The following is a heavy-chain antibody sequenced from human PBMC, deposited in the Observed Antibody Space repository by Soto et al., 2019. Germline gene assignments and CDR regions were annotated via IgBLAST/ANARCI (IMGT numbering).Heavy chain of an antibody. CDR3: ARGGNSGYYYE. V-gene: IGHV1-2*02. Sequence: QVQLVQSGAEVKKPGASVKVSCKASGYTFTDYYIHWVRRAPGQGLEWVGWISPENGDTRFLQKFEGRVTMTRDTSIRIAYMELTRLRYDDTAVYYCARGGNSGYYYEWGQGTLVTVSS. CDR2: ISPENGDT. J-gene: IGHJ4*02. CDR1: GYTFTDYY. D-gene: IGHD5-12*01.